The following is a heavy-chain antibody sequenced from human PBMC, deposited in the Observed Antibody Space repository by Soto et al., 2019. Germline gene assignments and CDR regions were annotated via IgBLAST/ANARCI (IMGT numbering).Heavy chain of an antibody. J-gene: IGHJ6*02. V-gene: IGHV3-30*18. CDR3: AKDRRGGANYYYYGMDV. Sequence: GGSLRLSCAASGFTFRSYGMHWVRQAPGKGLEWVAVISYDGSNKYYADSVKGRFTISRDNSKNTLYLQMNSLRAEDTAVYDCAKDRRGGANYYYYGMDVWGQGTTVTVSS. D-gene: IGHD3-10*01. CDR2: ISYDGSNK. CDR1: GFTFRSYG.